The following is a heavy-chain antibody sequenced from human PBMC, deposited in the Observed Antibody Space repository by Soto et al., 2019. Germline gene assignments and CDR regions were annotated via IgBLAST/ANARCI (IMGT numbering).Heavy chain of an antibody. D-gene: IGHD2-2*01. CDR2: TSYDGGNK. Sequence: PGGSLRLSCAASGFTFSSYGILWVRQAPGKGLKWVAVTSYDGGNKYYADSVKGRFTISRDNSKNTLYLQMNRLRAEDTAVYYCAKVVGYCSSSRCSRDMYYYYGMDVWGQGTTVTVYS. CDR1: GFTFSSYG. J-gene: IGHJ6*02. V-gene: IGHV3-30*18. CDR3: AKVVGYCSSSRCSRDMYYYYGMDV.